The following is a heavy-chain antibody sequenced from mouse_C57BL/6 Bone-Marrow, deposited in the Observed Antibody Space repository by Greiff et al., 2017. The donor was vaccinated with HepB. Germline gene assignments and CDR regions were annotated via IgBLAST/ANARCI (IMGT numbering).Heavy chain of an antibody. Sequence: QVQLQQPGAELVKPGASVKLSCKASGYTFTSYWMHWVKQRPGQGLEWIGMIHPNSGSTNYNEKFKSKATLTVDKSSSTAYMQLSSLTSEDSAVYYCARSSYYGSSPDYWGQGTTLTVSS. V-gene: IGHV1-64*01. CDR1: GYTFTSYW. D-gene: IGHD1-1*01. CDR2: IHPNSGST. CDR3: ARSSYYGSSPDY. J-gene: IGHJ2*01.